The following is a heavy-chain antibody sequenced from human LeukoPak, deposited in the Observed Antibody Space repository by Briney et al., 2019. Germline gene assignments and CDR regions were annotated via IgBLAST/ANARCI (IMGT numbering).Heavy chain of an antibody. J-gene: IGHJ4*02. Sequence: SETLSLTRDVPGGSATSTNWWTWVRQPPGKGLEWIGGVNLDGRSNYNPALKSRLIMSVHLPENHISLKLTSVAAADTAVYYCAREGLFYRPLDYSGQGTLVTVCS. CDR2: VNLDGRS. CDR1: GGSATSTNW. V-gene: IGHV4-4*02. CDR3: AREGLFYRPLDY. D-gene: IGHD3-3*01.